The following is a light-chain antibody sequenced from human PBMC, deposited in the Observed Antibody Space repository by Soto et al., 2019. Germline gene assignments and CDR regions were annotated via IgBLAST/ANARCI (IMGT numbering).Light chain of an antibody. Sequence: QSVLTQPPSASGTPGQRVTISCSGSSSNTGSRTVNWYQQLPGTAPKLLIYGNNQRPSGVPDRFSGSKSGASASLAISGLQSEDEADYYCAAWDDSLNVVFGGGTKVTVL. J-gene: IGLJ2*01. CDR2: GNN. CDR1: SSNTGSRT. V-gene: IGLV1-44*01. CDR3: AAWDDSLNVV.